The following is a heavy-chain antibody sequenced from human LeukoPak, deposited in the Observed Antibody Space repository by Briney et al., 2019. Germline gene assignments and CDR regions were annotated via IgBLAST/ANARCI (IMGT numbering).Heavy chain of an antibody. CDR3: ARGEYGSGSYHIDY. CDR2: ISGSSTYI. Sequence: GGSLRLSCAASGFTFSSYWMHWVRQAPGKGLVWVSSISGSSTYIYYADSVKGRFTISRDNAKNSLYLQMNSLRAEDTAVYYCARGEYGSGSYHIDYWGQGTLVTVSS. J-gene: IGHJ4*02. V-gene: IGHV3-21*01. CDR1: GFTFSSYW. D-gene: IGHD3-10*01.